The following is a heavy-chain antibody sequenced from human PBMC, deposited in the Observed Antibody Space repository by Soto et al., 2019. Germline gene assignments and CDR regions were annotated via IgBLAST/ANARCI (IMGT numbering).Heavy chain of an antibody. CDR1: GGTFSSYA. D-gene: IGHD5-12*01. Sequence: QVQLVQSGAEVTKPGSSVKVSCKASGGTFSSYAISWERQAPGPGLEWMGVIIPIFGTANYAQTFKGRVIMTEDETKSPADIEMSILGSEYAAVYYWAREALYGGDDGAIGGGDYWGKGTLVTVSS. V-gene: IGHV1-69*01. CDR2: IIPIFGTA. CDR3: AREALYGGDDGAIGGGDY. J-gene: IGHJ4*02.